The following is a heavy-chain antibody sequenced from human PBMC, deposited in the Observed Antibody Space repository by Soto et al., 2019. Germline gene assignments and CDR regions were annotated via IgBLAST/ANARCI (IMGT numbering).Heavy chain of an antibody. V-gene: IGHV1-24*01. CDR2: FDPEDGET. CDR3: ATVHTMYTSSLKYYYDYGLDV. D-gene: IGHD6-13*01. J-gene: IGHJ6*02. CDR1: GYTLSELS. Sequence: ASVKVSCKVSGYTLSELSMHWVRQAPGKRLEWMGSFDPEDGETIYAQKFQGRVTMTEDTSTDTAYMELSSLRSEDTAIYYCATVHTMYTSSLKYYYDYGLDVWGQGTTVTVSS.